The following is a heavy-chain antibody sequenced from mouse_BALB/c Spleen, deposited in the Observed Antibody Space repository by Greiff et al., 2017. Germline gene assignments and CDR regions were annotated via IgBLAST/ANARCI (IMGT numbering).Heavy chain of an antibody. D-gene: IGHD3-1*01. CDR1: GFTFSDYY. J-gene: IGHJ4*01. CDR2: ISDGGSYT. Sequence: EVKLMESGGGLVKPGGSLKLSCAASGFTFSDYYMYWVRQTPEKRLEWVATISDGGSYTYYPDSVKGRFTISRDNAKNNLYLQMSSLKSEDTAMYYCARDPSSEDYDAMDYWGQGTSVTVSS. V-gene: IGHV5-4*02. CDR3: ARDPSSEDYDAMDY.